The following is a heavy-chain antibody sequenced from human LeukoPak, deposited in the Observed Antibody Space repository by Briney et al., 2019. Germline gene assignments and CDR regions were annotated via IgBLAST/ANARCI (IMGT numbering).Heavy chain of an antibody. Sequence: GWSLRLSCAASGFTFDDYAMHWVRQAPGKGLEWVSGISWNSGSIGYADSVKGRFTISRDNAKNSLYLQMNSLRAEDTALYYCAKDYDILIGRGLDPWGQGTLVTVYS. D-gene: IGHD3-9*01. CDR3: AKDYDILIGRGLDP. CDR1: GFTFDDYA. CDR2: ISWNSGSI. J-gene: IGHJ5*02. V-gene: IGHV3-9*01.